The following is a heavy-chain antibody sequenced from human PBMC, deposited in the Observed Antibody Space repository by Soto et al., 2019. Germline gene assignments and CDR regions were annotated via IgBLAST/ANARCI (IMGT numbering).Heavy chain of an antibody. D-gene: IGHD3-22*01. Sequence: GGSLRLSCAASGFTFDDYTMHWVRQAPGKGLEWVSLISWGGGSTYYADSVKGRFTISRDNSKNSLYLQMNSLRTEDTALYYCAKAFFSYDSSGYLDYWGQGTLVTVSS. J-gene: IGHJ4*02. CDR2: ISWGGGST. V-gene: IGHV3-43*01. CDR1: GFTFDDYT. CDR3: AKAFFSYDSSGYLDY.